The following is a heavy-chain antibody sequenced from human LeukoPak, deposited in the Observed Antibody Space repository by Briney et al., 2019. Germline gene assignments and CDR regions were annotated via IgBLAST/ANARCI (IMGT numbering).Heavy chain of an antibody. CDR3: ARGVETYYYDSSGYSLGY. CDR2: ISAYNGNT. V-gene: IGHV1-18*01. D-gene: IGHD3-22*01. Sequence: GASVKVPCKASGYTFTSYGISWVRQAPGQGLEWMGWISAYNGNTNYAQKLQGRVTMTTDTSTSTAYMELRSLRSDDTAVYYCARGVETYYYDSSGYSLGYWGQGTLVTVSS. J-gene: IGHJ4*02. CDR1: GYTFTSYG.